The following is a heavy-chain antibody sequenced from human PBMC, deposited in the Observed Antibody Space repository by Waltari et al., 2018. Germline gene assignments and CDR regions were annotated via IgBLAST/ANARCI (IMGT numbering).Heavy chain of an antibody. D-gene: IGHD3-16*01. CDR3: ARDPMGGPQHYYYGMDV. V-gene: IGHV4-59*01. CDR2: IYYSGST. J-gene: IGHJ6*02. CDR1: GVSISSYY. Sequence: QVQLQESGPGLVKPSETMSLTCPVSGVSISSYYWRWNRQPPGKGLEWIGYIYYSGSTNYNPALKSRVTISVDTSKNQFSLKLSSVTAADTAVYYCARDPMGGPQHYYYGMDVWGQGTTVTVSS.